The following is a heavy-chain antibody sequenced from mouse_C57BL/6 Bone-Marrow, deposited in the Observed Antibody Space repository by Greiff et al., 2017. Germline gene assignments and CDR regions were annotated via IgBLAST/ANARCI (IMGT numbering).Heavy chain of an antibody. V-gene: IGHV2-2*01. CDR3: ARNWGAMDY. J-gene: IGHJ4*01. CDR1: GFSLTSYG. CDR2: IWSGGST. Sequence: VQLQQSGPGLVQPSQSLSITCTVSGFSLTSYGVHWVRQSPGKGLEWLGVIWSGGSTDYNAAFISRLSISKDNSTSQVFFKMNSLQADDTAIYYCARNWGAMDYWGQGTSVTVSS.